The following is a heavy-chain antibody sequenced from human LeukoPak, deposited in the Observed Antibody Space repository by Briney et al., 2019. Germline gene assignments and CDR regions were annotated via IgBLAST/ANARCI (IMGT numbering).Heavy chain of an antibody. J-gene: IGHJ4*02. Sequence: PGGSLRLSCAASGFTVSSNYMSWVRHAPGKGLEWVSVIYSGGSTYYADSVKGRFTISRDNSKNTLYLQMNSLRAEDTAVYYCARVVDSSGYYSMYYFDYWGQGTLVTVSS. CDR2: IYSGGST. CDR1: GFTVSSNY. D-gene: IGHD3-22*01. CDR3: ARVVDSSGYYSMYYFDY. V-gene: IGHV3-66*01.